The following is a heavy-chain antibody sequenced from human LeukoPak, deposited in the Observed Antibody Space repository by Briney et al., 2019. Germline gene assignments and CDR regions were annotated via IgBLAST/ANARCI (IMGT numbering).Heavy chain of an antibody. Sequence: ASVKVSCKASGGTFSSYAISWLRQAPGQGLEWMGRINPNRGDTKPAQKFQGRVTMTRDTSISVAYMELSSLQSDDTAVYYCARNPDEHWLDESENWYFDLWGSGTLVTVSS. CDR1: GGTFSSYA. CDR2: INPNRGDT. D-gene: IGHD6-19*01. CDR3: ARNPDEHWLDESENWYFDL. V-gene: IGHV1-2*06. J-gene: IGHJ2*01.